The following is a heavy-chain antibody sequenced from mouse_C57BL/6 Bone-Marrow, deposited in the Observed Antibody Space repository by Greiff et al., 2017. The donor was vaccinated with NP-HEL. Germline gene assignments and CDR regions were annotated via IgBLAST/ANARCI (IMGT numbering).Heavy chain of an antibody. CDR3: ARSTTVVALYYYAMDY. J-gene: IGHJ4*01. Sequence: QVQLQQPGAELVKPGASVKLSCKASGYTFTSYWMHWVKQRPGQGLEWIGMIHPNSGSTNYNEKFKSKATLTVDKSSSTAYMQLSSLTSEDSAVYYCARSTTVVALYYYAMDYWGQGTSGTVSS. CDR2: IHPNSGST. CDR1: GYTFTSYW. V-gene: IGHV1-64*01. D-gene: IGHD1-1*01.